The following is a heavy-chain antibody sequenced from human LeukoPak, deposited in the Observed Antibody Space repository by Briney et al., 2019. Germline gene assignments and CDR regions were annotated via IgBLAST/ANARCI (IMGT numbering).Heavy chain of an antibody. CDR3: ARNDPRGYCSSTSCYRIFDP. CDR2: IYYSGST. V-gene: IGHV4-59*01. D-gene: IGHD2-2*02. Sequence: SETLSLTCTVSGGSISSYYWSWIRQPPGKGLEWIGYIYYSGSTNYNPSLKIRVTISVDTSKNQFSLKLSSVTAADTAAYYCARNDPRGYCSSTSCYRIFDPWGQGTLVTVSS. J-gene: IGHJ5*02. CDR1: GGSISSYY.